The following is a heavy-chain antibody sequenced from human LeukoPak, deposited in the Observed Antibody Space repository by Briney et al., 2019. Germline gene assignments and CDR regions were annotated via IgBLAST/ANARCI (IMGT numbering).Heavy chain of an antibody. D-gene: IGHD3-3*01. Sequence: SETLSLTCTVSGGSISSHYWSWIRQPPGKGLEWIGYIYYSGNTNYNPSLKSRVTISVDTSKNQFSLKLNSVTAADTAVYYCAREGSVTTIFGVVNWFDTWGQGTLVTVSS. CDR3: AREGSVTTIFGVVNWFDT. V-gene: IGHV4-59*11. J-gene: IGHJ5*02. CDR1: GGSISSHY. CDR2: IYYSGNT.